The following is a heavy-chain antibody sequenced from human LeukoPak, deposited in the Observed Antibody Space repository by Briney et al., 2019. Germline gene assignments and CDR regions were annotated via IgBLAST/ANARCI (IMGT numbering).Heavy chain of an antibody. D-gene: IGHD6-13*01. V-gene: IGHV5-51*01. CDR2: VYPGDSDT. J-gene: IGHJ4*02. CDR1: GYSFTNFRSSW. CDR3: ARLLEAGGSSPMDD. Sequence: GESLKISCKGSGYSFTNFRSSWIGWVRQMPGKGLEWMGIVYPGDSDTRYGPSFQGHVTISVDNSINTAYLQWSSLKASDTAMYYCARLLEAGGSSPMDDWGQGTLVTVSS.